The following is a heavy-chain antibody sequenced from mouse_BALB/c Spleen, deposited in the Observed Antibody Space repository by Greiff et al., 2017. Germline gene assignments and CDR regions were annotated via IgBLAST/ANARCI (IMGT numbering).Heavy chain of an antibody. Sequence: VKLVESGPGLVAPSQSLSITCTVSGFSLTGYGVNWVRQPPGKGLEWLGMIWGDGSTDYNSALKSRLSISKDNSKSQVFLKMNSLQTDDTARYYCARDLDNYYGSSPLGYFDVWGAGTTVTVSS. D-gene: IGHD1-1*01. J-gene: IGHJ1*01. CDR2: IWGDGST. CDR1: GFSLTGYG. CDR3: ARDLDNYYGSSPLGYFDV. V-gene: IGHV2-6-7*01.